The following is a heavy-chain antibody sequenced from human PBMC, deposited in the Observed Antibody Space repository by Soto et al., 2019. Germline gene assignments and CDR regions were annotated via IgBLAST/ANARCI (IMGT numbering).Heavy chain of an antibody. D-gene: IGHD6-19*01. CDR1: GFTFSNYA. V-gene: IGHV3-30*03. CDR3: AREAGTRHLPLNWFDP. CDR2: ISYDGSNK. J-gene: IGHJ5*02. Sequence: GGSLRLSCAASGFTFSNYAMHWVRQAPGKGLEWVAVISYDGSNKYYADSVKGRFTISRDNPKNTLYLQMNSLRDEDTAVYYCAREAGTRHLPLNWFDPWGQGTLVTVSS.